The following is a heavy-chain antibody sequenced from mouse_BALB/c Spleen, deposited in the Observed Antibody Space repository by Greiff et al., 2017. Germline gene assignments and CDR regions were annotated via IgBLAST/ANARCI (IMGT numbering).Heavy chain of an antibody. CDR2: INSNGGST. D-gene: IGHD1-1*01. V-gene: IGHV5-6-2*01. J-gene: IGHJ2*01. CDR3: ARHPYYYGSSYPFDY. CDR1: GFTFSSYA. Sequence: EVQRVESGGGLVKPGGSLKLSCAASGFTFSSYAMSWVRQTPEKRLEWVASINSNGGSTYYPDTVKGRFTISRDNAKNTLYLQMSSLKSEDTALYYCARHPYYYGSSYPFDYWGQGTTLTVSS.